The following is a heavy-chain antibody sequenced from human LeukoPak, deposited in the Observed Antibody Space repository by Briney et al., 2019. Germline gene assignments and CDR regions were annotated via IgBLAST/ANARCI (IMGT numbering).Heavy chain of an antibody. J-gene: IGHJ5*02. CDR3: AKETSMAVAGINWFDP. Sequence: GGSLRLSCAASGFTFSSYGMSWVRQAPGKGLEWVSAISGSGGSTYYADSVKGRFTISRDNSKNTLYLQMNSLRAEDTAVYYCAKETSMAVAGINWFDPWGQGTLVTVSS. CDR2: ISGSGGST. D-gene: IGHD6-19*01. CDR1: GFTFSSYG. V-gene: IGHV3-23*01.